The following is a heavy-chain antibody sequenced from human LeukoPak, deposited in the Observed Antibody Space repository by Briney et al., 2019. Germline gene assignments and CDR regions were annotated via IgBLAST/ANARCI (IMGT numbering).Heavy chain of an antibody. D-gene: IGHD3-9*01. CDR3: AKDRGYDILTGTFDY. CDR2: ISWNSGSI. J-gene: IGHJ4*02. CDR1: GFTFDDYA. V-gene: IGHV3-9*01. Sequence: GRSLRLSCAASGFTFDDYAMHWVRQAPGKGLEWVPGISWNSGSIGYADSVKGRFTISRDNAKNSLYLQMNSLRAEDTALYYCAKDRGYDILTGTFDYWGQGTLVTVSS.